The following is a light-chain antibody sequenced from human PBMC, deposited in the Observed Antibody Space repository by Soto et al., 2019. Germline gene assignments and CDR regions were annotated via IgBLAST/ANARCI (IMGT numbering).Light chain of an antibody. Sequence: DIQMTQSPSSLSASVGDRVTITCRASQSISTFLNWYQQKPGKAPKLLIYGASNLESGVPSTFSGSGSGTDFTLTICSLQPEDFATYYCLQCFSTPLLTFGGGTKVEIK. J-gene: IGKJ4*01. CDR1: QSISTF. V-gene: IGKV1-39*01. CDR2: GAS. CDR3: LQCFSTPLLT.